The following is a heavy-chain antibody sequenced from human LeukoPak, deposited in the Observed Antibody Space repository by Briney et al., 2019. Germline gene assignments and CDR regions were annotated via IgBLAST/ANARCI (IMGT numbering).Heavy chain of an antibody. J-gene: IGHJ5*02. Sequence: GGSLRLSCAASGFTFRSYWMSWVRQAPGKGLEWVANIKQDGSEKYYVDSVKGRFTTSRDNAKNSLYLQMNSLRAEDTAVYYRAREGMAIDLNWFDPWGQGTLVTVSS. V-gene: IGHV3-7*01. CDR1: GFTFRSYW. CDR2: IKQDGSEK. D-gene: IGHD5-24*01. CDR3: AREGMAIDLNWFDP.